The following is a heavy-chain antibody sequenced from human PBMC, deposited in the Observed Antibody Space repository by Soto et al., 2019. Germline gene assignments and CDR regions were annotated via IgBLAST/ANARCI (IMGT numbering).Heavy chain of an antibody. J-gene: IGHJ6*02. CDR1: GFTFSSFG. V-gene: IGHV3-23*01. CDR3: AKDPYYYDTSEMDV. CDR2: LSADGGST. Sequence: GGSLRLSCAASGFTFSSFGMNWVRQAPGKGLEWVSSLSADGGSTFYADSVKGRFSISRDNAKNTLFLQMNSLRAEDTAVYYCAKDPYYYDTSEMDVWGQGTTVTVSS. D-gene: IGHD3-22*01.